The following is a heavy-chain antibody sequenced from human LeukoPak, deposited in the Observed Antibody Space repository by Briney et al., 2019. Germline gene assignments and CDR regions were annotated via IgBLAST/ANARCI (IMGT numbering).Heavy chain of an antibody. CDR1: GYTFTSYA. CDR3: ARESVAVAGNPFDY. CDR2: INTNTGNP. Sequence: ASVKVSCKASGYTFTSYAMNWVRQAPGQGLEWMGWINTNTGNPTYAQGFTGRFVFSLDTSVSTAYLQISSLKADDTAVYYCARESVAVAGNPFDYWGEGTLVTVSS. V-gene: IGHV7-4-1*02. J-gene: IGHJ4*02. D-gene: IGHD6-19*01.